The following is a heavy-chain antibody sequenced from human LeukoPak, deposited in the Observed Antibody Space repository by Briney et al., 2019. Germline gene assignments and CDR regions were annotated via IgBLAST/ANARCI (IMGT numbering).Heavy chain of an antibody. J-gene: IGHJ5*02. CDR3: ARGGDLGWFDP. Sequence: GGSLRLSCAASGFTFSSYWMHWVRQAPGKGLVWVSRINSDESSTNYADSVKGRFTISRDNAKNTLYLQMNSLRVEDTAVYYCARGGDLGWFDPWGQGTLVTVSS. V-gene: IGHV3-74*01. CDR1: GFTFSSYW. CDR2: INSDESST.